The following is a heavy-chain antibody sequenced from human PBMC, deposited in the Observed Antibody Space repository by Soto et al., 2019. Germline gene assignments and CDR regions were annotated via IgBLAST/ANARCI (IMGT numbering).Heavy chain of an antibody. D-gene: IGHD2-8*01. CDR3: ARGDSTDCSNGVCSFFYNHDMDV. CDR1: GYSFTDYH. CDR2: VNPKSGGT. Sequence: GASVKVSCKASGYSFTDYHIHWVRQAPGQGLEWLGRVNPKSGGTSTAQKFQGWVTMTTDTSISTASMELTRLTSDDTAIYYCARGDSTDCSNGVCSFFYNHDMDVWGQGTTVTVSS. V-gene: IGHV1-2*04. J-gene: IGHJ6*02.